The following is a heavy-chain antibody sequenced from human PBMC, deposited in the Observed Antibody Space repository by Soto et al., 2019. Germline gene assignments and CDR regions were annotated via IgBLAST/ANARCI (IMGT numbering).Heavy chain of an antibody. CDR3: ARLSGYCSSTSCYYYLPYYYYYMDV. D-gene: IGHD2-2*01. CDR2: IYYSGST. J-gene: IGHJ6*03. Sequence: QLQLQESGPGLVKPSETLSLTCTVSGGSISSSSYYWGWIRQPPGKGLEWIGSIYYSGSTYYNPSLKSRVTISVDTSQNQFSLKLSSVPAADTAVYYCARLSGYCSSTSCYYYLPYYYYYMDVWGKGTTVTVSS. V-gene: IGHV4-39*01. CDR1: GGSISSSSYY.